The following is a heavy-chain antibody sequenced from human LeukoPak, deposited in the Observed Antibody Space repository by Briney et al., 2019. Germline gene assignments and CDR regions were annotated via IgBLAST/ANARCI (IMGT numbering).Heavy chain of an antibody. J-gene: IGHJ5*02. Sequence: GRSLRLSCAASGFTFSSYAMHWVRQAPGKGLEWVAVISYDGSNKYYADSVKGRFTISRDNSKNTLYLQMNSLRAEDTAVYYCARDSRPGTPSGWFDPWGQGTLVTVSS. CDR1: GFTFSSYA. D-gene: IGHD3-10*01. CDR3: ARDSRPGTPSGWFDP. CDR2: ISYDGSNK. V-gene: IGHV3-30-3*01.